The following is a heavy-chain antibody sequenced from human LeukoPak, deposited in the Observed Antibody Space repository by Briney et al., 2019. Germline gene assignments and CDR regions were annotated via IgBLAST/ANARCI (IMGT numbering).Heavy chain of an antibody. D-gene: IGHD6-13*01. CDR3: ARGVAAAGTTLDY. CDR2: IYSGGTT. Sequence: RGSLRLSCAASGFTVSSSYMTWVRQAPGKGLEWVSVIYSGGTTYYADSVKGRFTISRDNSKNTLYLQMNSLRAEDTAVYYCARGVAAAGTTLDYWGQGTLVTVSS. CDR1: GFTVSSSY. J-gene: IGHJ4*02. V-gene: IGHV3-66*01.